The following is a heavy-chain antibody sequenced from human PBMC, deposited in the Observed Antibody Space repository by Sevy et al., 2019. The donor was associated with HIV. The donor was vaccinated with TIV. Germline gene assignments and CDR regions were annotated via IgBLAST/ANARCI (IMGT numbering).Heavy chain of an antibody. V-gene: IGHV3-48*02. D-gene: IGHD1-26*01. J-gene: IGHJ4*02. CDR2: ISNSSSSI. CDR1: GFTLSSYS. CDR3: ARAENYYGARNFDF. Sequence: GGSLRLSCAVSGFTLSSYSMNWVRQAPGKGLEWVSYISNSSSSIYYADSVKGRFTISRDNAKNSLYLQMNSLRDEDTAVYYCARAENYYGARNFDFWGQGTLVTVSS.